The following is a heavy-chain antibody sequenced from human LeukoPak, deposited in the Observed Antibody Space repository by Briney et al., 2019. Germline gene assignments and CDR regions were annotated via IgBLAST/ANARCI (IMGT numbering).Heavy chain of an antibody. CDR1: GGSISSYY. CDR2: IYYSGST. Sequence: PSETLSLTCTVSGGSISSYYWSWIRQPPGKGLEWIGYIYYSGSTNYNPSLKSRVTISVDTSKNQFSLKLSSVTAADTAVYYCARGYGSGSYLGFDYWGQGTLVTVSS. J-gene: IGHJ4*02. CDR3: ARGYGSGSYLGFDY. V-gene: IGHV4-59*01. D-gene: IGHD3-10*01.